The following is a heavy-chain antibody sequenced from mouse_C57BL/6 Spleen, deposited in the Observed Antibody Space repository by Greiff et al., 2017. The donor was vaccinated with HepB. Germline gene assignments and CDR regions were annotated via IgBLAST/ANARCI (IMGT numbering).Heavy chain of an antibody. J-gene: IGHJ3*01. Sequence: QVQLKQSGPELVKPGASVKISCKASGYAFSSSWMNWVKQRPGKGLEWIGRIYPGDGDTNYNGKLKGKATLTADKSSSTAYMQLSSLTSEDSAVYFCARNYGSTGFAYWGQGTLVTVSA. CDR2: IYPGDGDT. CDR1: GYAFSSSW. CDR3: ARNYGSTGFAY. D-gene: IGHD1-1*01. V-gene: IGHV1-82*01.